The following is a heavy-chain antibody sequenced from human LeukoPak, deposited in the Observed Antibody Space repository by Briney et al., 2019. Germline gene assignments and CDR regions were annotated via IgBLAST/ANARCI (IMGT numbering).Heavy chain of an antibody. V-gene: IGHV1-18*01. CDR3: ARAVNNYYYYMDV. J-gene: IGHJ6*03. Sequence: ASVKVSCKASGYTFTNYGINWVRQAPGQGLEWMGWISAYNGNTNYAQKLQGRVTMTTDTSTSTAYMELRSLRSDDTAVYYCARAVNNYYYYMDVWGKGTTVTVSS. CDR1: GYTFTNYG. CDR2: ISAYNGNT.